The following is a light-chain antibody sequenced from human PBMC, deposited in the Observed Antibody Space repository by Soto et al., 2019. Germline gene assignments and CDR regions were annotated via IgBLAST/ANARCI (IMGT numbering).Light chain of an antibody. CDR2: LNSDGSH. CDR1: SGHSSYA. CDR3: QTWGTESYV. J-gene: IGLJ1*01. Sequence: PVLTQSPSASASLGASVKLTCTLSSGHSSYAIAWHQQQPEKGPRYLLKLNSDGSHSKGDGIPDRFSGSSSGAERYLTISSLQSEDEADYYCQTWGTESYVFGTGTKVTVL. V-gene: IGLV4-69*01.